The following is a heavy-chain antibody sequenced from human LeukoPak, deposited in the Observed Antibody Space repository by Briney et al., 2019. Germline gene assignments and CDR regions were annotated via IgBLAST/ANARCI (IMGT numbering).Heavy chain of an antibody. V-gene: IGHV4-39*01. CDR2: IHYSGRT. CDR1: GGSISSRSYY. Sequence: PETLSLTCTVSGGSISSRSYYWGWIRQPPGKGLEWIGSIHYSGRTYYNPSLKSRDTISVDTSKNQLSLKLSSMTAADTAVYHCARQIAVAGEWAFDIWGQGTMVTVSS. CDR3: ARQIAVAGEWAFDI. D-gene: IGHD6-19*01. J-gene: IGHJ3*02.